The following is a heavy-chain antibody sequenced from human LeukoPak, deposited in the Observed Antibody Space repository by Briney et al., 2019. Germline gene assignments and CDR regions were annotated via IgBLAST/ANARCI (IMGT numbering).Heavy chain of an antibody. Sequence: SETLSLTCTVSGGSISSYYWSWIRQPPGQGLEWIGYMYYSGRTNYNPSLKSRVTISVDTSKNQFSLKLSSVPAADTAVYYCARTFSESYYYYGLDVWGQGTTVTVSS. V-gene: IGHV4-59*01. D-gene: IGHD1-26*01. CDR3: ARTFSESYYYYGLDV. CDR2: MYYSGRT. J-gene: IGHJ6*02. CDR1: GGSISSYY.